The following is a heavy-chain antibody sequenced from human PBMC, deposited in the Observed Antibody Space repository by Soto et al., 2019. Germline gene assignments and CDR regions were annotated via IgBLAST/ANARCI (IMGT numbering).Heavy chain of an antibody. J-gene: IGHJ6*03. V-gene: IGHV5-51*01. D-gene: IGHD4-4*01. CDR3: ARQISNVRGSDYSMDV. CDR1: GYPFTGFW. CDR2: IYPGHSDT. Sequence: GESLKISCKGFGYPFTGFWIGWVRPLPGKGLEGMGIIYPGHSDTRYSPSFQDHVTITVDKSTSPAYLHWSTLKASDSAMYYCARQISNVRGSDYSMDVWGKGTTVTVSS.